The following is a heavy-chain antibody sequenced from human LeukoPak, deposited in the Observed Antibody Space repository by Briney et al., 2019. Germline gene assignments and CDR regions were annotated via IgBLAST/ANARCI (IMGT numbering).Heavy chain of an antibody. D-gene: IGHD2-21*02. CDR2: ISYDGSNK. V-gene: IGHV3-30-3*01. Sequence: GRSLRLSCAASGFTFSSYAMHWVRQAPGKGLEWVAVISYDGSNKYYADSVKGRFTISRDNSKNTLYLQMNSLRAEDTAVYYCARDSQAYCGGDCYSWYFDYWGQGTLVTVSS. CDR3: ARDSQAYCGGDCYSWYFDY. CDR1: GFTFSSYA. J-gene: IGHJ4*02.